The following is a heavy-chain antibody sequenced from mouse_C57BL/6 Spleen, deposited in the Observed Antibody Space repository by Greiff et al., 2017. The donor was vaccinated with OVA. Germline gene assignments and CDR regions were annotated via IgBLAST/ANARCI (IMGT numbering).Heavy chain of an antibody. V-gene: IGHV8-12*01. CDR1: GFSLSTSGMG. Sequence: QVTLKESGPGLLQPSQTLSLTCSFSGFSLSTSGMGVSWIRQPSGLGLEWLVHLYWDADKRYTPFLKSRLTISKDTSRNQVFLKITSVDTADTATNYCSRNEDDAYAMDYWGQGTSVTVSS. CDR2: LYWDADK. J-gene: IGHJ4*01. CDR3: SRNEDDAYAMDY. D-gene: IGHD2-12*01.